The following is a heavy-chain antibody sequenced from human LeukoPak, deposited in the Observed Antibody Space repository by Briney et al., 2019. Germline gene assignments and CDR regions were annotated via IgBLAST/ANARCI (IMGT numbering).Heavy chain of an antibody. CDR2: INAYNGNT. J-gene: IGHJ4*02. Sequence: ASVKDSCKCSGGTFSSYAISWLRQAPGQGLDWMGCINAYNGNTNYAQKLQGRVTMTTDTYTSTAHMELRSLRSDDTAVYYCARDSSSWYPKAQNFDYWGQGTLVTVS. CDR1: GGTFSSYA. CDR3: ARDSSSWYPKAQNFDY. D-gene: IGHD6-13*01. V-gene: IGHV1-18*01.